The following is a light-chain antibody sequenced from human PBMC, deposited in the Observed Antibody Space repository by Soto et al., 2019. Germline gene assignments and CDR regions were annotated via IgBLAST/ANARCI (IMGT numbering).Light chain of an antibody. CDR1: SSNIGSNT. J-gene: IGLJ1*01. CDR2: SNN. Sequence: QSVLTQPPSASGTPGQRVTISCSGSSSNIGSNTVNWYQQLPGTAPKLLIYSNNQRPSGVPDRFSGSKSGTSASLAISGLQSEDEADYYCAASDDSLNRPRYVFGTGTKVTVL. V-gene: IGLV1-44*01. CDR3: AASDDSLNRPRYV.